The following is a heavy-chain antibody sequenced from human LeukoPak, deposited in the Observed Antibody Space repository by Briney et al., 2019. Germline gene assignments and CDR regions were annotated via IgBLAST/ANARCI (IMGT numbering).Heavy chain of an antibody. CDR2: IRFDGTNK. CDR1: GFRLGSYS. D-gene: IGHD3-22*01. CDR3: VRDFDDVNGDYYYIPEY. Sequence: GGSLRLSCGASGFRLGSYSMHWVRQAPGQGLEWVAFIRFDGTNKFYGASVRGRFIISRDNSKNTLYLQMNSLRAEDTAVYYCVRDFDDVNGDYYYIPEYWGRGMLVAVSS. V-gene: IGHV3-30*02. J-gene: IGHJ4*02.